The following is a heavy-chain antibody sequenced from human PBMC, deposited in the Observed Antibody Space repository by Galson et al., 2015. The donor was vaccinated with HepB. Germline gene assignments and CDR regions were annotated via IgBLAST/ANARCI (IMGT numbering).Heavy chain of an antibody. CDR2: INTDNGNT. V-gene: IGHV1-3*04. D-gene: IGHD6-19*01. CDR3: ARGRSSCWYGGIDY. Sequence: SVKVSCKASGYTFTSNAFHWVRQAPGQRLEWMGWINTDNGNTKYSQKFQGRVTITRDRSASTAYMELSSLRSEDTAVYYCARGRSSCWYGGIDYWGQGTLVTVSS. CDR1: GYTFTSNA. J-gene: IGHJ4*02.